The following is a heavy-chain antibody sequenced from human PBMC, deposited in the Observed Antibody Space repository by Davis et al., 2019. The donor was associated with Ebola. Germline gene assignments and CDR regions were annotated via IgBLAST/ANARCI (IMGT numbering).Heavy chain of an antibody. J-gene: IGHJ5*02. CDR2: ISSDDET. V-gene: IGHV2-26*01. CDR1: GFSLRNARMG. CDR3: ARTRGYSGYDYYNYFDP. Sequence: SGPTLVKPTETLTVTCTVSGFSLRNARMGVSWIRQPPGKATEWLAHISSDDETSYKTSLKSRLSISKDMSKSQVVLVMTDMDPVDTATYFCARTRGYSGYDYYNYFDPWGQGTLVTVSS. D-gene: IGHD5-12*01.